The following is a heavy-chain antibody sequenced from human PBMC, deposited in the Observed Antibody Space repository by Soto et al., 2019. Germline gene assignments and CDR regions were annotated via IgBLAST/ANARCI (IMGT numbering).Heavy chain of an antibody. CDR3: ARRVVVAATLLSYNWFDP. Sequence: SETLSLTCTVSGGSISSSSYYWGWIRQPPGKGLEWIGSIYYSGSTYYNPSLKSRVTISVDTSKNQFSLKLSSVTAADTAVYYCARRVVVAATLLSYNWFDPWGQGTLVTVS. D-gene: IGHD2-15*01. CDR1: GGSISSSSYY. CDR2: IYYSGST. J-gene: IGHJ5*02. V-gene: IGHV4-39*01.